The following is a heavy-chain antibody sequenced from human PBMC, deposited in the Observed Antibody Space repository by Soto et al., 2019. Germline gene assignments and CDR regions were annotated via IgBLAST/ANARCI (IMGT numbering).Heavy chain of an antibody. J-gene: IGHJ4*02. CDR1: GYTFTGYY. D-gene: IGHD6-6*01. Sequence: ASVNVSCKASGYTFTGYYMHWVRQAPGQGLEWMGWINPNNGNTNYAQKLQGRVTMTTDTSTSTAYMELRSRRSDDTAVYYCARGLAARPDDFDYWGQGTLVTVSS. CDR3: ARGLAARPDDFDY. CDR2: INPNNGNT. V-gene: IGHV1-18*04.